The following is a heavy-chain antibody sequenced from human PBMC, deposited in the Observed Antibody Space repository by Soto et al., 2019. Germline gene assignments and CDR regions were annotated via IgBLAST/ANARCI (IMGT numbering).Heavy chain of an antibody. D-gene: IGHD6-13*01. CDR2: ISGSGGST. Sequence: GGSLRLSCAASGFTFSSYAMSWVRQAPGKRLEWVSAISGSGGSTYYADSVKGRFTISRDNSKNTLYLQLNSLRAEDTAVYYCAKVTSAALFRYFFDYWGQGTLVTVSS. CDR1: GFTFSSYA. J-gene: IGHJ4*02. V-gene: IGHV3-23*01. CDR3: AKVTSAALFRYFFDY.